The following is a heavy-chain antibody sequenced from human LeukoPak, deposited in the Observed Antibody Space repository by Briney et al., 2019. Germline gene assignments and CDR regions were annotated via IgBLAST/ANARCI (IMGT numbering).Heavy chain of an antibody. D-gene: IGHD3-22*01. Sequence: GASVKVSCRASGYTFTSYGNTWVRQAPGQGLEWMGWISAYNGNTNYAQKLKGRVTMTTDTSTSTAYMELRSLRSDDTAVYYCARSPMIVVVTDFDYWGQGTLVTVSS. CDR1: GYTFTSYG. CDR3: ARSPMIVVVTDFDY. J-gene: IGHJ4*02. V-gene: IGHV1-18*01. CDR2: ISAYNGNT.